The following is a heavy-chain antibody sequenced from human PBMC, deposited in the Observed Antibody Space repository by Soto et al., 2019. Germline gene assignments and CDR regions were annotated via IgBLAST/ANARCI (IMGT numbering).Heavy chain of an antibody. J-gene: IGHJ6*02. Sequence: QVQLVQSGAEVKKPGSSVKVSCKASGGTFSSYAISWVRQAPGQGLEWMGGIIPIFGTANYAQKFQGRVTITADESTSTAYMELSSLRSEDTAVYYCARLRAARPYYYYYYGMDVWGQGTTVTVSS. CDR3: ARLRAARPYYYYYYGMDV. CDR2: IIPIFGTA. V-gene: IGHV1-69*01. CDR1: GGTFSSYA. D-gene: IGHD6-6*01.